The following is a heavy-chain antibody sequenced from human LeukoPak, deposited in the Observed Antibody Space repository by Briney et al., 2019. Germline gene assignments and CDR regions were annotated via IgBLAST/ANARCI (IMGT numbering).Heavy chain of an antibody. Sequence: GGSLRLSCAASGFTFSSYAMSWVREAPGKGLEWVSAISGSGGSTYYADSVKGRFTISRDNSKNTLYLQMNTLRAEGTAVYHCAKGRYQDTSGYPTDYSGQATLVTASS. V-gene: IGHV3-23*01. CDR2: ISGSGGST. CDR3: AKGRYQDTSGYPTDY. J-gene: IGHJ4*02. CDR1: GFTFSSYA. D-gene: IGHD3-22*01.